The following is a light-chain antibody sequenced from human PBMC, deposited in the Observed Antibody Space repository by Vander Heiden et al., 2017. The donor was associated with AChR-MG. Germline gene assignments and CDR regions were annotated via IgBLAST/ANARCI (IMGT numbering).Light chain of an antibody. J-gene: IGLJ1*01. CDR1: SSDVGGYNY. CDR2: EVS. CDR3: SSYAGSNKSYHYV. V-gene: IGLV2-8*01. Sequence: QSALTQPPSASGSPGQSVTISCTGTSSDVGGYNYSSWYQQHPGKAPNLMIYEVSKRPSGVPDRFSGSKSGNTASLTVSGLQAEDEADYYCSSYAGSNKSYHYVFGTGTKVTVL.